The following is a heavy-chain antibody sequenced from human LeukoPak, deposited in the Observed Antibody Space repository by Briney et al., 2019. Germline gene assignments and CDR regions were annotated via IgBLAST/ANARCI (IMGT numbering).Heavy chain of an antibody. CDR3: ARDGEVGVGRWFDP. Sequence: PGGSLRLSCAASGFTFSSYAMSWVRQAPGKGLEWVSAISGSSSYIYYADSVKGRFTFSRDNAKNSLSLQMNSLRAEDTAVYYCARDGEVGVGRWFDPWGQGTLVTVSS. CDR1: GFTFSSYA. CDR2: ISGSSSYI. J-gene: IGHJ5*02. V-gene: IGHV3-21*01. D-gene: IGHD1-26*01.